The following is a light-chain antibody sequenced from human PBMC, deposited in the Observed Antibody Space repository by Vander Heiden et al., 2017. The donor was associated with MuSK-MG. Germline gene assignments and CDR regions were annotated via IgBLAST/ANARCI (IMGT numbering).Light chain of an antibody. V-gene: IGKV1-5*03. CDR1: QSISSR. Sequence: DIQMTQSPSTLSASVGDRVTITCRASQSISSRLAWYQQKPGKAPKLLIYKAPSLESGVPSRFSGSGSGTEFTLTISSLQPDDFATYYCQQYNSYSTFGQGTKVEIK. J-gene: IGKJ1*01. CDR3: QQYNSYST. CDR2: KAP.